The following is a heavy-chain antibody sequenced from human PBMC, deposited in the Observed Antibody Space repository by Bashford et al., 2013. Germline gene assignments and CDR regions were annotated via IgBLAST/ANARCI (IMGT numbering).Heavy chain of an antibody. CDR3: AKEDSSNWYYFSS. CDR2: ISSSSSYI. J-gene: IGHJ4*02. V-gene: IGHV3-21*04. Sequence: VRQAPGKGLEWVSSISSSSSYIYYADSVKGRFTISRDNSKNTLYLQMNSLRAEDSAVYYCAKEDSSNWYYFSSWGQGTLVTVSS. D-gene: IGHD2/OR15-2a*01.